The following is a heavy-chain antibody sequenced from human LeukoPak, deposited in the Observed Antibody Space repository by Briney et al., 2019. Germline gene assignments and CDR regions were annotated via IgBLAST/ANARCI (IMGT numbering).Heavy chain of an antibody. V-gene: IGHV3-15*01. CDR2: IKSKTDGGTT. J-gene: IGHJ4*02. D-gene: IGHD1-26*01. Sequence: PGGSLRLSCAASGFTLSNAWMGWVRQAPGKGLEWVGRIKSKTDGGTTDYGTPVKGRFSISRDDSKNTLYLQMNSLKIDDTAVYYCSTELRWELPPLDYWGQGTLVTVSS. CDR1: GFTLSNAW. CDR3: STELRWELPPLDY.